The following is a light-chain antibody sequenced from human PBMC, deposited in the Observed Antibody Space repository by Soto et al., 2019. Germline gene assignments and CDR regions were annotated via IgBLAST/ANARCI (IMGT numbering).Light chain of an antibody. CDR3: LPYNDWPYT. V-gene: IGKV3-15*01. J-gene: IGKJ2*01. CDR2: GKS. Sequence: EIVVTQSPATLSVSPGDRVTLSCTASQNVGINLAWYQQKPGQAPRLLIYGKSTRATGIPARFSGIGSGTEFTLAISSLQSEDFALYYCLPYNDWPYTFGQGTKLEIK. CDR1: QNVGIN.